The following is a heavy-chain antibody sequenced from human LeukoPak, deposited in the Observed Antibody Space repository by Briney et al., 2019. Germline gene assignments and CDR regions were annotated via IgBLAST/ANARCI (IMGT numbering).Heavy chain of an antibody. V-gene: IGHV3-23*01. CDR3: AKDRGYYGSGSYYKGLFFDY. J-gene: IGHJ4*02. Sequence: GGSLRLSCAASGFTFSSYAMRWVRQAPGKGLEWVSAISGSGGSTYYADSVKGRFTISRDNSKNTLYLQMNSLRAEDTAVYYCAKDRGYYGSGSYYKGLFFDYWGQGTLVTVSS. CDR2: ISGSGGST. D-gene: IGHD3-10*01. CDR1: GFTFSSYA.